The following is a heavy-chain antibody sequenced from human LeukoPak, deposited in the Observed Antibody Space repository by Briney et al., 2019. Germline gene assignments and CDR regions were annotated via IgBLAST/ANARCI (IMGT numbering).Heavy chain of an antibody. V-gene: IGHV4-59*12. J-gene: IGHJ4*02. D-gene: IGHD1-26*01. Sequence: PSETLSLTCTVSGGSISSYYWSWIRQPPGKGLEWIGYIYYSGSTNYNPSLKSRVTISVDTSKNQFSPKLSSVTATDTAVYYCARDRASTRSGSYFDYWGQGTLVTVSS. CDR2: IYYSGST. CDR3: ARDRASTRSGSYFDY. CDR1: GGSISSYY.